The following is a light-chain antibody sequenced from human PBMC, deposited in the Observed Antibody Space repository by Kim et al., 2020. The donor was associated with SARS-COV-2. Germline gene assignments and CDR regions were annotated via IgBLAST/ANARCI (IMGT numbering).Light chain of an antibody. Sequence: EIVLTQSPGTLSLSPGERATLSCRASQSVSDNYLAWYQQKPGQAPRLLIYGASSRATGIPDRFSGGGSGTDFTLTISRLEPEDFAVYYCQQYDTSPSCTFGQGTKLEI. CDR3: QQYDTSPSCT. CDR2: GAS. J-gene: IGKJ2*02. V-gene: IGKV3-20*01. CDR1: QSVSDNY.